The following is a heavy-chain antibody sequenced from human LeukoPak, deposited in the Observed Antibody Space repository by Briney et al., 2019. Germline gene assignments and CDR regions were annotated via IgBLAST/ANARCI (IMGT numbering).Heavy chain of an antibody. V-gene: IGHV1-2*02. CDR2: INPNSGGT. CDR1: GYTFTGYY. Sequence: ASVKVSCKASGYTFTGYYMHWVRQAPGQGLEWMGWINPNSGGTNYAQKFQGRVTMTRDTSISTAYMELSRLRSDDTAVYYCARDSRYCSGGRCFFWFDPWGQGTLVTVSS. J-gene: IGHJ5*02. D-gene: IGHD2-15*01. CDR3: ARDSRYCSGGRCFFWFDP.